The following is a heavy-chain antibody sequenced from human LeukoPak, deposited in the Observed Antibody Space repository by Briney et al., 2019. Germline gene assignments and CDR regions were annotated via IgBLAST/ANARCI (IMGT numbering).Heavy chain of an antibody. CDR2: IYYSGST. CDR3: ARSLSSWYDY. D-gene: IGHD6-13*01. V-gene: IGHV4-31*03. J-gene: IGHJ4*02. CDR1: AGSISSGGYY. Sequence: PSETLSLTRTVSAGSISSGGYYWSWLRQHPGKGLEWIGYIYYSGSTYYNPSLKSRFTISVDTSKNQFSLKLSSVTAADTAVYYCARSLSSWYDYWGQGTLVTVSS.